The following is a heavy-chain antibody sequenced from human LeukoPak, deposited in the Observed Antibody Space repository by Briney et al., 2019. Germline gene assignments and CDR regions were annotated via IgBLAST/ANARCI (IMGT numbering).Heavy chain of an antibody. D-gene: IGHD6-19*01. V-gene: IGHV4-34*01. J-gene: IGHJ4*02. Sequence: SKTLSLTCAVYGGSFSGYYWSWIRQPPGKGLEWFGEINHSGSTNYNPSLKSRVTISVDTSKSQFSLKLSSVTAADTAVYYCARAVAGCLWYWGQGTLVTVSS. CDR3: ARAVAGCLWY. CDR1: GGSFSGYY. CDR2: INHSGST.